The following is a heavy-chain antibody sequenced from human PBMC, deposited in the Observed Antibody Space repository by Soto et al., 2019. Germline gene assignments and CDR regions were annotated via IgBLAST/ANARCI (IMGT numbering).Heavy chain of an antibody. D-gene: IGHD1-26*01. V-gene: IGHV1-2*04. Sequence: QVQLVQSGAEVRKPGASVTVSCRSSGDSFNDYYIHWVRQAPGQGLEWMGCINPNSGVTKYAQKFQGWVSMTRDTSIRTVYMQLSRLRSDDTAFYYCARESGGATATLDYYYFYMDVWGTGTTVTVSS. J-gene: IGHJ6*03. CDR3: ARESGGATATLDYYYFYMDV. CDR1: GDSFNDYY. CDR2: INPNSGVT.